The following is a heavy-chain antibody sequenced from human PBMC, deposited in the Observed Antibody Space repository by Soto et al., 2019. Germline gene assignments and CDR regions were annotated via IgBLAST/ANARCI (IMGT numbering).Heavy chain of an antibody. CDR1: GYTFTSYA. J-gene: IGHJ4*02. CDR2: INAGNGNT. CDR3: ARFGSIVGGSFDY. Sequence: GASVKVSCKASGYTFTSYAMHWVRQAPGQRLEWMGWINAGNGNTKYSQKFQGRVTITRDTSASTAYMELSSLRSEDTAVYYCARFGSIVGGSFDYWGQGTLVTVSS. D-gene: IGHD1-26*01. V-gene: IGHV1-3*01.